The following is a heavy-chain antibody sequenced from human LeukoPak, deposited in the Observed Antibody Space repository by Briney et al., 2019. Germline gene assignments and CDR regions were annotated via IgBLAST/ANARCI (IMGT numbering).Heavy chain of an antibody. CDR3: ARGSNSSPHNFDY. CDR2: INTDGSSP. D-gene: IGHD6-13*01. V-gene: IGHV3-74*01. CDR1: GFTLSSYW. Sequence: GGSLGLSCAASGFTLSSYWMRWVRQAPGEGLVWVSRINTDGSSPRYADSVKGRFTISRDNAKNTLYLQMNSLRAEDTAVYYCARGSNSSPHNFDYWGQGTLVTVSS. J-gene: IGHJ4*02.